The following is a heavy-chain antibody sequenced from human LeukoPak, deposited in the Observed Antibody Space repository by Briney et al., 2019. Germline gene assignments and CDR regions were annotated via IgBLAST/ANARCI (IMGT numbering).Heavy chain of an antibody. V-gene: IGHV4-34*01. CDR2: IYHSEST. Sequence: PSETLSLTCAVYGGSFSGYYWAWIRQPPGKGLEWIGSIYHSESTYYNPSLKSRVTISVDTSKNQFSLKLSSVTAADTAVYYCATDSSGYYYVTDYWGQGTLVTVSS. D-gene: IGHD3-22*01. CDR3: ATDSSGYYYVTDY. J-gene: IGHJ4*02. CDR1: GGSFSGYY.